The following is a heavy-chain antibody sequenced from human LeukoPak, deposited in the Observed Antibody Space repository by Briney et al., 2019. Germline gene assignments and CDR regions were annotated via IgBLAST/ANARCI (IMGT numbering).Heavy chain of an antibody. CDR1: GYTFTSYY. CDR3: ARDSPHLRFGELLSGLDY. V-gene: IGHV1-46*01. J-gene: IGHJ4*02. CDR2: INPSGGST. Sequence: GASAKVSCKASGYTFTSYYMHWVRQAPGQGLEWMGIINPSGGSTSYAQKFQGRVTMTRDTSTSTGYMELSSLRSEDTAVYYCARDSPHLRFGELLSGLDYWGQGTLVTVSS. D-gene: IGHD3-10*01.